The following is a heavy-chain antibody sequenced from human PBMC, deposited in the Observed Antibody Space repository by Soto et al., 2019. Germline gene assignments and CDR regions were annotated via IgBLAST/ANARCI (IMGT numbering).Heavy chain of an antibody. J-gene: IGHJ5*02. V-gene: IGHV1-18*04. CDR3: ARDRDSNIVVVPAAIDWFDP. Sequence: ASVKVSCKASGYAFTSYGISWVRQAPGQGLEWMGWISAYNGNTNYAQKLQGRVTMTTDTSTSTAYMELRSLRSDDTAVYYCARDRDSNIVVVPAAIDWFDPWGQGTLVTVSS. CDR1: GYAFTSYG. D-gene: IGHD2-2*01. CDR2: ISAYNGNT.